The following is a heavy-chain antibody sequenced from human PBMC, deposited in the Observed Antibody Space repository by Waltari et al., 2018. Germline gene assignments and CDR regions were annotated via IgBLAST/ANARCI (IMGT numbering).Heavy chain of an antibody. Sequence: QVQLVQSGAEVKKPGSAVKVSCKAAGGTFSSYAISWVRQDPGQGLGWMGGIIPILGTANYAQKFQGRVTITTDESTSTAYMELSSLRSEDTAVYYCARDRVESRSVSYGDPYYYYYYGMDVWGQGTTVTVSS. V-gene: IGHV1-69*05. D-gene: IGHD4-17*01. CDR2: IIPILGTA. CDR3: ARDRVESRSVSYGDPYYYYYYGMDV. J-gene: IGHJ6*02. CDR1: GGTFSSYA.